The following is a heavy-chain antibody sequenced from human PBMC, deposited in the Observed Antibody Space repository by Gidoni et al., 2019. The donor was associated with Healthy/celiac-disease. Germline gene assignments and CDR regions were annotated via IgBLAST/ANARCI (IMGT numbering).Heavy chain of an antibody. J-gene: IGHJ3*02. CDR2: INHSGIT. Sequence: QVQLQQCGAGPLTPSETPSLTCAVHGLSFSGYYWTWIRQPPGKGLEWIGKINHSGITNYNPSLKSRVTISVDTSKNHFSLKMSPVTAADTSVYYCAGGAHYDYIWGSYRPFDAFDIWGQGTMGTVSS. CDR3: AGGAHYDYIWGSYRPFDAFDI. V-gene: IGHV4-34*01. D-gene: IGHD3-16*02. CDR1: GLSFSGYY.